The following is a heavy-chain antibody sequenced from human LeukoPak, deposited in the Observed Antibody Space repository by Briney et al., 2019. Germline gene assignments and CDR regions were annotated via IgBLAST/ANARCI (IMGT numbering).Heavy chain of an antibody. J-gene: IGHJ4*02. CDR3: AREIGYCDNGSCGNFDF. CDR2: IYYSGRT. CDR1: GGSISSSNW. D-gene: IGHD2-15*01. Sequence: PSGTLSLTCAVSGGSISSSNWWSWVRQPPGKGLEWIGEIYYSGRTKYNSSLKSRVSISVDKSKNQFSLKLTSVTAADTAVYYCAREIGYCDNGSCGNFDFWGQGTQVTVSS. V-gene: IGHV4-4*02.